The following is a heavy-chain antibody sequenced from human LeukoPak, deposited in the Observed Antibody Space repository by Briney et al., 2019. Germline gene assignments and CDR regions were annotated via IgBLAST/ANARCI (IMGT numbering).Heavy chain of an antibody. J-gene: IGHJ4*02. CDR1: GGSISSYY. Sequence: SETLSLTCTVSGGSISSYYWSWIRQPPGKGLEWIGYIYYSGSTNYNPSLQSRVTISVDTSKNQFSLKLSSVTAADTAVYYCARLDGYNWDYWGQGTLVTVSS. V-gene: IGHV4-59*01. CDR3: ARLDGYNWDY. D-gene: IGHD5-24*01. CDR2: IYYSGST.